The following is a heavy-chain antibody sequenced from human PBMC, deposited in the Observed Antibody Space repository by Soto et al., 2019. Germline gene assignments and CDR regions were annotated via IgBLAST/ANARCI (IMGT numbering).Heavy chain of an antibody. D-gene: IGHD5-18*01. Sequence: QVQLQESGPRLVKPSETLSLTCAVSGGSVSSGSYYWSWIRQPPGKGLEWIGHFYCTGSTNYNPSLKSRVTISLDTSKNQFSLKLSSVTAADTAVYYCARDAGVDTTVETSYYFDYWGQGTLVTVSS. CDR2: FYCTGST. J-gene: IGHJ4*02. CDR1: GGSVSSGSYY. V-gene: IGHV4-61*01. CDR3: ARDAGVDTTVETSYYFDY.